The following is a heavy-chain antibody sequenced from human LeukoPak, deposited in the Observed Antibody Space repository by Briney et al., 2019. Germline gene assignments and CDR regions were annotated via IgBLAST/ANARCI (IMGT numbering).Heavy chain of an antibody. Sequence: GGSLRLSCAASGFTVSSNYMSWVRQAPGTGLEWVSEIYSDGSTYYAASVKGRFSISRDKSKNTVYLQMNSLRAEDTAVYYCAKDTFRRPYSGSQSHWGQGTLVTVSS. V-gene: IGHV3-53*01. CDR3: AKDTFRRPYSGSQSH. J-gene: IGHJ4*02. CDR1: GFTVSSNY. D-gene: IGHD1-26*01. CDR2: IYSDGST.